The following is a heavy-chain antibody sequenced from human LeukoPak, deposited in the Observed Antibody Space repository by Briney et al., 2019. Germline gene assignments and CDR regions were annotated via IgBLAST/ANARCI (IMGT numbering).Heavy chain of an antibody. CDR3: ARGGARGSLAFDI. V-gene: IGHV4-59*01. CDR2: IYYSGST. Sequence: SETLSLTCTVSGDSISGFYWSWIRQPPGKGLEWIAYIYYSGSTNYNPSLKSRVTILIETSKNQFSLNLRSVTAADTAVYYCARGGARGSLAFDIWGQGTMVTVSS. D-gene: IGHD3-10*01. CDR1: GDSISGFY. J-gene: IGHJ3*02.